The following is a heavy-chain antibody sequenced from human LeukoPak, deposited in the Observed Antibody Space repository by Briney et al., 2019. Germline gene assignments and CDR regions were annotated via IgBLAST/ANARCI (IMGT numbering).Heavy chain of an antibody. CDR3: ARGRTRTGLLTLEWTRSRPFDY. D-gene: IGHD3-3*01. CDR1: VWSFRGYY. J-gene: IGHJ4*02. V-gene: IGHV4-34*01. Sequence: SETLSLTCAVYVWSFRGYYWRWLRQPPAKGRAWIGEINHSGRTNYNTSLKTRVTISVDTSKNQFSLKLSSVTAADTAVYYCARGRTRTGLLTLEWTRSRPFDYWGQGTLVTVSS. CDR2: INHSGRT.